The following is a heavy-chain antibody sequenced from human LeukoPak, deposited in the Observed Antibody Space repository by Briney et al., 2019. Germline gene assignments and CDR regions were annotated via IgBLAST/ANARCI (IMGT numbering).Heavy chain of an antibody. CDR1: GYTFTGYY. CDR2: ISPNSGGT. D-gene: IGHD1-1*01. J-gene: IGHJ3*02. V-gene: IGHV1-2*02. CDR3: ARGDWNVSNSPDAFDI. Sequence: ASVKVSCKASGYTFTGYYMHWVRQAPGQGLEWMGWISPNSGGTNYAQKFQGRVTMTRDTSISTAYMELSRLRSDDTAVYYCARGDWNVSNSPDAFDIWGQGTMVTVSS.